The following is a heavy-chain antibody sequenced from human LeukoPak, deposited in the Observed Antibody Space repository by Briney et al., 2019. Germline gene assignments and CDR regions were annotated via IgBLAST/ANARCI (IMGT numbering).Heavy chain of an antibody. CDR3: VRDSSGSYYVDAFDI. J-gene: IGHJ3*02. V-gene: IGHV3-33*01. Sequence: PGGSLRLSCEASGFTFRNYGMHWVRQAPGKGLDWVGVIWFDGSNRYYADSVKGRFTTSRDNSKNTLYLQVNSVRAEDTAVYYCVRDSSGSYYVDAFDIWGQGTMVTVSS. CDR2: IWFDGSNR. CDR1: GFTFRNYG. D-gene: IGHD1-26*01.